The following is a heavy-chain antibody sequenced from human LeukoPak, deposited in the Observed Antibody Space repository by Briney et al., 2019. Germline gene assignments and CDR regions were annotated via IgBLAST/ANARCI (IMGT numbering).Heavy chain of an antibody. CDR3: ARGSGSGSPFDY. Sequence: PGGSLRLSCAASGFTFSSYAMSWVRQAPGKGLEWVANIEQAGSERYYVDSVKGRFTISRDNAKNSLYLQMNSLRGEDTAVYYCARGSGSGSPFDYWGQGTPVTVSS. J-gene: IGHJ4*02. D-gene: IGHD3-22*01. CDR1: GFTFSSYA. CDR2: IEQAGSER. V-gene: IGHV3-7*01.